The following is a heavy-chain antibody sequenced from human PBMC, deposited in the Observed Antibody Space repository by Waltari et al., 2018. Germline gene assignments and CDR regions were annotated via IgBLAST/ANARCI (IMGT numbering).Heavy chain of an antibody. J-gene: IGHJ4*02. CDR2: ISGSGSPT. Sequence: EVQLVESGGGLVQPGGSLSLTVAASGFTFSTYGMNWVRQAPGKGLEWVSHISGSGSPTYYADSVKGRFTISRDNAMNSLYLQMNSLRAEDTAVYYCAPLGASSLTLTAWGQGTLVTVSS. V-gene: IGHV3-48*01. D-gene: IGHD1-26*01. CDR1: GFTFSTYG. CDR3: APLGASSLTLTA.